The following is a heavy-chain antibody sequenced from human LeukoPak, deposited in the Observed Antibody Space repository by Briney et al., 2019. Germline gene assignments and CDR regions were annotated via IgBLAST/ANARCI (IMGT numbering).Heavy chain of an antibody. D-gene: IGHD4-17*01. CDR2: MNPNSGNT. CDR1: GYTFTSYD. CDR3: AIRTVTTNAGAFDI. Sequence: GASVKVSCKASGYTFTSYDINWVRQATGQGLEWMGWMNPNSGNTGYAQKFQGRVTMTRNTSISTAYMELSSLRSEDTAVYYCAIRTVTTNAGAFDIWGQGTMVTVSS. V-gene: IGHV1-8*01. J-gene: IGHJ3*02.